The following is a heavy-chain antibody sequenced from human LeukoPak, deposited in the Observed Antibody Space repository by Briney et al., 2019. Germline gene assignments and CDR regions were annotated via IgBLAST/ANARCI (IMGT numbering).Heavy chain of an antibody. D-gene: IGHD6-25*01. Sequence: GGSLRLSCAASGFTFSSYGMSWVRQTPGKGLEWVSAISGSGRNTYYADSVKGRFTISRDNSRSTVDLQMNSLRVEDTGIYYCARDEIPSGTWGQGTMVIVSS. V-gene: IGHV3-23*01. CDR2: ISGSGRNT. CDR3: ARDEIPSGT. J-gene: IGHJ3*01. CDR1: GFTFSSYG.